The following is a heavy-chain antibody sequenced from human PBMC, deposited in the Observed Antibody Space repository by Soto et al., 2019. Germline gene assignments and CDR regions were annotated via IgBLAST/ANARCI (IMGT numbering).Heavy chain of an antibody. CDR2: ISYDGSNK. Sequence: QVQLVESGGGVVQPGRSLRLSCAASGFTFSSYGMHWVRQAPGKGLEWVAVISYDGSNKYYADSVKGRFTISRDNSKNTLYLQMNSLRAEDRAVYYCAKMFSPYVGWGQGTLVTVSS. D-gene: IGHD3-10*02. CDR3: AKMFSPYVG. V-gene: IGHV3-30*18. CDR1: GFTFSSYG. J-gene: IGHJ4*02.